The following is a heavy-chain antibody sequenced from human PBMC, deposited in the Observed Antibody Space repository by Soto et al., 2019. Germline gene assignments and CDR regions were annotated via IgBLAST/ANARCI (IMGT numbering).Heavy chain of an antibody. CDR1: GGSISSGGYY. J-gene: IGHJ4*02. Sequence: NPSETLSLTCTVSGGSISSGGYYWSWIRQHPGKGLEWIGYIYYSGSTYYNPSLKSRVTISVDTSKNQFSLKLGSVTAADTAVYYCARAYDSSGYYSIDYWGQGTLVTVSS. CDR3: ARAYDSSGYYSIDY. V-gene: IGHV4-31*03. D-gene: IGHD3-22*01. CDR2: IYYSGST.